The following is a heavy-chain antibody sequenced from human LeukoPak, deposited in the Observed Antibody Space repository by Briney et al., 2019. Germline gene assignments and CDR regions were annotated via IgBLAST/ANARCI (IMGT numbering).Heavy chain of an antibody. CDR2: MLYSGST. CDR3: AARSYDVLTGAFYYYMDV. CDR1: GGSISSYY. D-gene: IGHD3-9*01. V-gene: IGHV4-59*01. J-gene: IGHJ6*03. Sequence: PSETLSLTCSVSGGSISSYYWSWIRQPPGKGLEWIGYMLYSGSTNFNPSLKSRVTISVDTSKNQFSLKLSSVTAADTAVYYCAARSYDVLTGAFYYYMDVWGKGTTVTGSS.